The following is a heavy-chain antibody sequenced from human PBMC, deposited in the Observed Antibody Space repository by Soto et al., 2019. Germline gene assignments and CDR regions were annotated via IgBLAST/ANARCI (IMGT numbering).Heavy chain of an antibody. CDR2: IIPIFGTA. CDR3: ARDAPRFKRGLEGMDV. CDR1: GGTFSSYA. J-gene: IGHJ6*02. V-gene: IGHV1-69*01. Sequence: QVQLVQSGAEVKKPGSSVKVSCKASGGTFSSYAISWVRQAPGQGLEWMGGIIPIFGTANYAQKFQGRVTITADEFTSTAYMELSSLRSEDTAVYYCARDAPRFKRGLEGMDVWGQGTTVTVSS. D-gene: IGHD3-3*01.